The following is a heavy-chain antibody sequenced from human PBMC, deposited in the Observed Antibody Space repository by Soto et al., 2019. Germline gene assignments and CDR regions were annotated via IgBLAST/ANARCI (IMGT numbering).Heavy chain of an antibody. Sequence: QVQLVESGGGVVQPGRSLRLSCAASGFTFSSYGMHWVRQAPGKGLEWVAVISYDGSNKYYADSVKGRFTISRDNSKNTLYLQMNSLRAEDTAVYYCAKDQTEYLLIADPALAGTVDYWGQGTLVTVSS. V-gene: IGHV3-30*18. CDR2: ISYDGSNK. D-gene: IGHD6-19*01. CDR3: AKDQTEYLLIADPALAGTVDY. J-gene: IGHJ4*02. CDR1: GFTFSSYG.